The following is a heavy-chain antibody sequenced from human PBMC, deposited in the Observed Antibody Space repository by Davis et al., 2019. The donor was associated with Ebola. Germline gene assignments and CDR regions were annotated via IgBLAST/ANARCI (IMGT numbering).Heavy chain of an antibody. CDR1: GFSFSRYW. CDR3: ARELVGLYYYGMDV. CDR2: ISGSSNYI. Sequence: GESLKISCAASGFSFSRYWMHWVRQAPGKGLEWVSSISGSSNYIYYADSVKGRFTISRDNAKNSLYLQMNSLRAEDTAVYYCARELVGLYYYGMDVWGQGTTVTVSS. J-gene: IGHJ6*02. V-gene: IGHV3-21*01.